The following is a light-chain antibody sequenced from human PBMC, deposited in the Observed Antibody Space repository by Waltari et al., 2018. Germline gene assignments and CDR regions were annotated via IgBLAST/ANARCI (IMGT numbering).Light chain of an antibody. J-gene: IGKJ4*01. CDR1: QSIDNN. CDR3: QQYNRWPPLA. V-gene: IGKV3-15*01. CDR2: GAS. Sequence: EVVMTQSPATLSVSPGERVTLSCKASQSIDNNIAWYQQKPGQAPRLLIYGASTRATGVPARFSGSVSGTQFTLTISSLQSEDCAVFYCQQYNRWPPLAFGGGTKVEIK.